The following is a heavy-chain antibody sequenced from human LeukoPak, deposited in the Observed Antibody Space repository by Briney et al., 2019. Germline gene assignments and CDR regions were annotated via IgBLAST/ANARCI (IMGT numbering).Heavy chain of an antibody. D-gene: IGHD3-10*01. V-gene: IGHV4-34*01. CDR3: ARATASGSGRAYDH. J-gene: IGHJ4*02. CDR2: IHHSGGT. CDR1: GESMIGHY. Sequence: SETLSLTCAVYGESMIGHYWTWIRQPPGKRLEWTGEIHHSGGTNSNPSLKNRVTMSIDMSKNQFSLKLNSVTAADTAVYYCARATASGSGRAYDHWAQGNLVPVSS.